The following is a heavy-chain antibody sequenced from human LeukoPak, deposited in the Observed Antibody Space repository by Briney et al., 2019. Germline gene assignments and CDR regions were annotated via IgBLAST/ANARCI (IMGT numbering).Heavy chain of an antibody. CDR2: ISGSGGST. V-gene: IGHV3-23*01. CDR3: AKDSRTNYYDSSGYYSDY. Sequence: GGSLRLSCAASGFTFSSYAMSWVRQAPGKGLEWVSAISGSGGSTYYADSVKGRFTISRDNSKNTLYLQMNSLRAEDTAVYYCAKDSRTNYYDSSGYYSDYWGQGTLVTVSS. J-gene: IGHJ4*02. D-gene: IGHD3-22*01. CDR1: GFTFSSYA.